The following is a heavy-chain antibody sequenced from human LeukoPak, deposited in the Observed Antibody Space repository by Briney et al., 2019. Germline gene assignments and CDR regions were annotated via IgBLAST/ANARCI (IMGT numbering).Heavy chain of an antibody. CDR3: ARGAMVRGVIDY. CDR1: GYSISSGYY. Sequence: SETLSLTCTVSGYSISSGYYWGWIRPPPGKGLEWIGSIYHSGSTNYNPSLKSRVTISVDKSKNQFSLKLSSVTAADTAVYYCARGAMVRGVIDYWGQGTLVTVSS. J-gene: IGHJ4*02. CDR2: IYHSGST. D-gene: IGHD3-10*01. V-gene: IGHV4-38-2*02.